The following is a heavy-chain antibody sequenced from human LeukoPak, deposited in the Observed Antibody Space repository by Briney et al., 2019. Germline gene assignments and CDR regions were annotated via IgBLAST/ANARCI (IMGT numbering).Heavy chain of an antibody. V-gene: IGHV1-69*06. CDR2: IIPIFDTT. J-gene: IGHJ5*02. CDR1: GGTFSNYG. Sequence: WVKVSCKASGGTFSNYGISWVRQAPGHGLEWMGAIIPIFDTTNYAQKFPGRVTITADKSTSTAYMELSSLSSEDTAVYYCARAGYSIGWYWWFGPWGQGALVTVSS. D-gene: IGHD6-19*01. CDR3: ARAGYSIGWYWWFGP.